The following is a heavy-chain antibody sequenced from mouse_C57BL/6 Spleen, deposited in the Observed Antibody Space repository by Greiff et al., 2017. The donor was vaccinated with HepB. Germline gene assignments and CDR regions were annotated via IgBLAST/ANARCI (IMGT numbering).Heavy chain of an antibody. J-gene: IGHJ1*03. V-gene: IGHV1-64*01. D-gene: IGHD1-2*01. CDR1: GYTFTSYW. Sequence: QVQLQQSGAELVKPGASVKLSCKASGYTFTSYWMHWVKQRPGQGLEWIGMIHPNSGSTNYNEKFKSKATLTVDKSSSTAYMQLSSLTSADSAVYYCARGGTTAYWYFDVWGTGTTVTVSS. CDR2: IHPNSGST. CDR3: ARGGTTAYWYFDV.